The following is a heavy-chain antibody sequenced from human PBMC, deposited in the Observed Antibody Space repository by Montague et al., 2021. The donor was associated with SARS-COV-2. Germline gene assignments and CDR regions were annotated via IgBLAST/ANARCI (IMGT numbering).Heavy chain of an antibody. CDR2: ISYTGST. D-gene: IGHD6-13*01. J-gene: IGHJ6*03. V-gene: IGHV4-39*01. Sequence: SETLSLTCTVSGGSISSSTSYWGWIRQPPGKGLEWIGSISYTGSTYYNPSLKSRVTISVDTSRNQFSLRLSSVTAADTSAYYCARHPLASSWLGAAGHYYYYLDLWGQGTPVTVSS. CDR3: ARHPLASSWLGAAGHYYYYLDL. CDR1: GGSISSSTSY.